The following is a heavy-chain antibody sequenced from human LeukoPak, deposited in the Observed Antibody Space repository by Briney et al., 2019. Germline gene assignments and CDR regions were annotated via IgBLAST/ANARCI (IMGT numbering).Heavy chain of an antibody. V-gene: IGHV3-74*01. Sequence: PGGSLRLSCEVSGYTFSTYWMNWVRQVPGQGPVLISRINPDGSITDYADSVKGRFSISRDNSKSTLYLQMNSLRCEDTAIYYCVSLLAGSWGQGTRVTVSS. CDR1: GYTFSTYW. CDR2: INPDGSIT. J-gene: IGHJ5*02. CDR3: VSLLAGS.